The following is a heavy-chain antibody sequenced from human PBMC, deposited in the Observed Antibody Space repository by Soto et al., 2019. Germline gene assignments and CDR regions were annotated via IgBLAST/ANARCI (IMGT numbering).Heavy chain of an antibody. Sequence: HEHLVQSGAEVKRPGASLKVSCKASGYSFTGYYIHWVRQAPGQGLEWMGWINPASGATNYAQNFQGRVTLTSDTSISTASMDLTSLTSDDTAVYYCARGDYGTGGYSFPSFDYWGQGTLVIVSS. CDR2: INPASGAT. V-gene: IGHV1-2*02. CDR3: ARGDYGTGGYSFPSFDY. CDR1: GYSFTGYY. D-gene: IGHD2-8*02. J-gene: IGHJ4*02.